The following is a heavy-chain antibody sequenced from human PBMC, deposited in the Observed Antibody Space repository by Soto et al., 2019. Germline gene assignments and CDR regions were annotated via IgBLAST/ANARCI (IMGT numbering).Heavy chain of an antibody. D-gene: IGHD2-21*01. Sequence: PSETLSLTCTVSGGSISSYYWSWFRQPPGKGLEWIGYIYYSGSTNYNPSLKSRVTISVDTSKNQFSLKLSSVTAADTAVYYCGKGEGGPPFSVWGQGTLVPVSS. J-gene: IGHJ4*02. CDR1: GGSISSYY. CDR3: GKGEGGPPFSV. CDR2: IYYSGST. V-gene: IGHV4-59*08.